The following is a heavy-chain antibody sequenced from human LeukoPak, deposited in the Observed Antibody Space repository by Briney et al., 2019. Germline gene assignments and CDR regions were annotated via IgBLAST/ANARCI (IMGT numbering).Heavy chain of an antibody. J-gene: IGHJ4*02. V-gene: IGHV3-11*06. Sequence: PGGSLRLSCAASGFTFSDYYMSWLRQAPGKGLEWVSYISSSGSHTNYADSVNGRFTISRDNAKNSLSLQVNSLRADDTAVYYCARGGSIAAAGTPDYWGQGTLVTVSS. CDR2: ISSSGSHT. CDR1: GFTFSDYY. D-gene: IGHD6-13*01. CDR3: ARGGSIAAAGTPDY.